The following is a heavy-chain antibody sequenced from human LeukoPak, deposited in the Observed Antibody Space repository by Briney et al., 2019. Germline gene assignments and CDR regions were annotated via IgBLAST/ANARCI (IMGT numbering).Heavy chain of an antibody. CDR1: GFTFSRYA. CDR3: ASRPGNYDIFTQYYFDY. D-gene: IGHD3-9*01. Sequence: PGGSLRLSCAAYGFTFSRYAMTWVRQAPGKGLEWVSVISGSGDKTYYADSVKGRFTISRDNSRNTLYLQMNTLRAEDTAVYYCASRPGNYDIFTQYYFDYWGQGTRVTVSS. CDR2: ISGSGDKT. J-gene: IGHJ4*02. V-gene: IGHV3-23*01.